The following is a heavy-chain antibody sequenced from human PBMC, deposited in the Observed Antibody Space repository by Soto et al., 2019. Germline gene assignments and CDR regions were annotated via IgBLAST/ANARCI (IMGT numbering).Heavy chain of an antibody. CDR1: GGTFSSYA. D-gene: IGHD2-15*01. J-gene: IGHJ3*02. CDR3: ASVEMAIRGAFAI. CDR2: IIPICGTA. Sequence: QVQLVQAGAEVKKPGSSVKVACKASGGTFSSYAISWVRQAPGQGLEWMGGIIPICGTANDAQKLQGRVTITADESTSTAYMALSSLRSEDTAVYYCASVEMAIRGAFAIWVQGTMVTVSS. V-gene: IGHV1-69*01.